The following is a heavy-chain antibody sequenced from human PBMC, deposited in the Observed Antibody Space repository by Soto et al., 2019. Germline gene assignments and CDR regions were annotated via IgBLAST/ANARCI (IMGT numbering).Heavy chain of an antibody. CDR3: ARHPDAYYGMDV. CDR1: GYSFTTYW. V-gene: IGHV5-51*01. J-gene: IGHJ6*02. Sequence: PGESLKISCKASGYSFTTYWIGWVRQMPGKGLEWMGIIYPGDSDTKYSPSLQGQVTISADRSINTAYLQWSSLKASDTAMYYCARHPDAYYGMDVWGQGTTVTVSS. CDR2: IYPGDSDT.